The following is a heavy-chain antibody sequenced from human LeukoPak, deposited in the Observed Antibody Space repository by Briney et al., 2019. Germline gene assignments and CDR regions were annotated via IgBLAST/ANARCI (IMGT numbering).Heavy chain of an antibody. CDR3: ARHGPLAARSRPFDY. V-gene: IGHV4-39*01. J-gene: IGHJ4*02. CDR1: GGSISSSSYY. D-gene: IGHD6-6*01. CDR2: IYYSGST. Sequence: SETLSLTCTVSGGSISSSSYYWGWIRQPPGKGLEWIGSIYYSGSTYYNPSLKSRVTISVDTPKNQFSLQLSSVTAADTAVYYCARHGPLAARSRPFDYWGQGTLVTVSP.